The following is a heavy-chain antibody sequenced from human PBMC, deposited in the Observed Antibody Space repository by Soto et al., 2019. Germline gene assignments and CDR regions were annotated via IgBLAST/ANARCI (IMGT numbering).Heavy chain of an antibody. CDR3: ARLDQQGYCTNGICPGPFDI. D-gene: IGHD2-8*01. J-gene: IGHJ3*02. CDR2: IYPGDSDT. CDR1: GYSFTNYW. Sequence: GESLKISCKGSGYSFTNYWIGWVRQMPGKGLEWMGIIYPGDSDTRYSPSFQGQVTISADRSVSTAYLQWSSLKASDTAMYYCARLDQQGYCTNGICPGPFDIWGQGAMVTVSS. V-gene: IGHV5-51*01.